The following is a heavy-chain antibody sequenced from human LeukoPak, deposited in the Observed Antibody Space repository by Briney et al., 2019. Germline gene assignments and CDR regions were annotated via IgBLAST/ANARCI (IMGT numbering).Heavy chain of an antibody. D-gene: IGHD6-19*01. CDR1: GFTFSSYE. CDR2: ISSSGSTI. V-gene: IGHV3-48*03. Sequence: GGSLRLSCAASGFTFSSYEMNWVRQAPGKGLEWVSYISSSGSTIYYADPVKGRFTISRDNAKNSLYLQMNSLRAEDTAVYYCARDVRGIAVANGSYWGQGTLVTVSS. J-gene: IGHJ4*02. CDR3: ARDVRGIAVANGSY.